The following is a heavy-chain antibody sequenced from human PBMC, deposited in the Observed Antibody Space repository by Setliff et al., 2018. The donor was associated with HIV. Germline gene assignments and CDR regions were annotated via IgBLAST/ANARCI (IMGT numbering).Heavy chain of an antibody. CDR2: INTYNGNR. J-gene: IGHJ4*02. CDR3: ARFPNPSQIVVIMPPDY. Sequence: ASVKVSCKASGYSFNSYGISWVRQAPGQGLEWMGWINTYNGNRHYARNLQGRVTMTTDTSTSTAYMELRSLRSDDTAVYYCARFPNPSQIVVIMPPDYWGQGTLVTVSS. V-gene: IGHV1-18*01. D-gene: IGHD3-3*01. CDR1: GYSFNSYG.